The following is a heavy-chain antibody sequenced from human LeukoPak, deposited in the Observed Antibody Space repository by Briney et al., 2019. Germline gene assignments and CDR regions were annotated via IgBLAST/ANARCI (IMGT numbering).Heavy chain of an antibody. CDR3: AGAQRVATGYYKAYYYYYMDV. CDR1: GGSISSSNYY. J-gene: IGHJ6*03. CDR2: IYYSGST. V-gene: IGHV4-39*07. D-gene: IGHD3-9*01. Sequence: KPSETLSLTCTVSGGSISSSNYYWGWLRQPPGKGLEWIGSIYYSGSTYYSPSLKSRVTISVDTSKNQFSLKLSSVTAADTAVYYCAGAQRVATGYYKAYYYYYMDVWGKGTTVTISS.